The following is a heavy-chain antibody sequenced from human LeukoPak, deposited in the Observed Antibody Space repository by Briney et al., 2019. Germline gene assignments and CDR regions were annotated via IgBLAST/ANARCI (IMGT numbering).Heavy chain of an antibody. CDR3: ARDKPYYDILTCYYRIYYGMDV. D-gene: IGHD3-9*01. CDR2: IYYSGST. Sequence: SQTLSLTCTVSGGSISSGDYYWSWIRPPPGQGLEWYGYIYYSGSTYYNPSLKSRGTISIDTSKTQFSLKLSSVTAADTAVYYCARDKPYYDILTCYYRIYYGMDVWGQGTTVTVSS. J-gene: IGHJ6*02. V-gene: IGHV4-30-4*01. CDR1: GGSISSGDYY.